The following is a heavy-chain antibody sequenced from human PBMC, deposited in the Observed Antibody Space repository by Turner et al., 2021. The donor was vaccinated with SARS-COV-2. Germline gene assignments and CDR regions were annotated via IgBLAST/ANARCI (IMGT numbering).Heavy chain of an antibody. J-gene: IGHJ6*02. CDR1: GFTFSSYG. D-gene: IGHD6-13*01. CDR2: IWYDGSNK. CDR3: ARGSAGGDV. V-gene: IGHV3-33*01. Sequence: QVQLVEFGGGAVEQGRDLRLTLAASGFTFSSYGMPWVRQAPGKGLEWVAFIWYDGSNKYYADSVKGRFTISRDNSKNTLYLQMNSLRAEDTAVYFCARGSAGGDVWGQGTTVTVSS.